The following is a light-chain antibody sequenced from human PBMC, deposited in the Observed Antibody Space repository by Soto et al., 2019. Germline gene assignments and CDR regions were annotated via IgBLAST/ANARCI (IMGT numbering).Light chain of an antibody. J-gene: IGLJ3*02. Sequence: QSVLTQPASVSGSPGQSITISCTGTSSDIGSDKLVSWYQQHPGRAPKIIIYEAFKRPSGVSNRFSGSRSGNTASLTISGLRGVDEADYYCCSYAGSTTWVFGGGTKLTVL. V-gene: IGLV2-23*01. CDR3: CSYAGSTTWV. CDR1: SSDIGSDKL. CDR2: EAF.